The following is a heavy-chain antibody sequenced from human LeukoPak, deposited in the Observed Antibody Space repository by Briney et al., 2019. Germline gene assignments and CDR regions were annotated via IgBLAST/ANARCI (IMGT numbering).Heavy chain of an antibody. Sequence: PSETLSLTCSVSGDSISSYSWSWIRHPPGKGLEWIGYIHNSGNTKYNPSLRSRVTISLNTPENQFSLRLTSVTAADTAVYYCARAVTGTSLVDFWGQGTLVAVSS. CDR2: IHNSGNT. J-gene: IGHJ4*02. CDR3: ARAVTGTSLVDF. D-gene: IGHD6-19*01. CDR1: GDSISSYS. V-gene: IGHV4-4*09.